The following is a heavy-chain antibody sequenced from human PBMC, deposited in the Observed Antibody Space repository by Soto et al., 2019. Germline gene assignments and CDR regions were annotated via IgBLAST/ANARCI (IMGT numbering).Heavy chain of an antibody. D-gene: IGHD3-9*01. CDR2: LSKDGANE. Sequence: EVQLLESGGDLVRPGESLRLSCTASGFILSNYAMNWVRQAPGKGLEWVSTLSKDGANEHYADSVKGQFTISRDGSKNTIYLQMKSLRAEYTAMYYCAKDPSTGSADYWGQGTQVTVSS. J-gene: IGHJ4*02. CDR1: GFILSNYA. V-gene: IGHV3-23*01. CDR3: AKDPSTGSADY.